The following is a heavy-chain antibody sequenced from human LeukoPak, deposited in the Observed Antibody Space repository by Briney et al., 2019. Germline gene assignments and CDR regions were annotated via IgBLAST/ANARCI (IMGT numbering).Heavy chain of an antibody. J-gene: IGHJ4*02. V-gene: IGHV1-2*02. CDR1: GYTFTGYY. CDR3: ARAPGYSGYDTPFDY. Sequence: ASVKVSCKASGYTFTGYYMHWVRQAPGQGLEWMGWINPNSGGTNYAQKFQGRVTMTRDTSISTAYMELSRLRSDDTAVYYCARAPGYSGYDTPFDYWGQGTLVTVSS. CDR2: INPNSGGT. D-gene: IGHD5-12*01.